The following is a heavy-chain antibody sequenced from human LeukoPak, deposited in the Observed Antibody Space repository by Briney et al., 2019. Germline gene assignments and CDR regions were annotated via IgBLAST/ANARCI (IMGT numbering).Heavy chain of an antibody. J-gene: IGHJ6*03. V-gene: IGHV3-23*01. Sequence: GGSLRLSCAASGFTFSSYGMSWVRQAPGKGLEWVSAISGSDDGTYYADSVKGRFTISRDNSKNTLYLQMNSLRAEDTAVYYCAKVGYYDSSGWVYYYYMDVWGKGTTVTISS. CDR3: AKVGYYDSSGWVYYYYMDV. D-gene: IGHD3-22*01. CDR2: ISGSDDGT. CDR1: GFTFSSYG.